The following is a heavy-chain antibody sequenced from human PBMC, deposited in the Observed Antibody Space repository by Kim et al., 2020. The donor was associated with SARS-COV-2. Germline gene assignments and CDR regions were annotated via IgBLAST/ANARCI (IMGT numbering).Heavy chain of an antibody. V-gene: IGHV3-33*08. CDR2: IWYDGSNK. CDR1: GFTFSSYC. D-gene: IGHD6-19*01. Sequence: GGSLRLSCAASGFTFSSYCMHWVRQAPGKGLEWVAGIWYDGSNKYYPDSVKGRFTISRDNAKNTLYLQMNSLRAEDTAVYYCSREGAVAGHNKTQNPKPQGAFDTWGQGTMVTVSS. J-gene: IGHJ3*02. CDR3: SREGAVAGHNKTQNPKPQGAFDT.